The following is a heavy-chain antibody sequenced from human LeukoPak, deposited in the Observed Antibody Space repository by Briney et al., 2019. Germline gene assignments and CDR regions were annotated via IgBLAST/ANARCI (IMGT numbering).Heavy chain of an antibody. V-gene: IGHV3-23*01. CDR2: ISGSGGST. CDR1: GFTFSSSA. D-gene: IGHD4-17*01. Sequence: GGSLRLSCVASGFTFSSSAMSWVRQAPGKGLEWVSAISGSGGSTYYADSVKGRFTISRDNSKNTLYLQMNSLRAEDTAVYYCAKVSTVTTRSPPDYWGQGTLVTVSS. CDR3: AKVSTVTTRSPPDY. J-gene: IGHJ4*02.